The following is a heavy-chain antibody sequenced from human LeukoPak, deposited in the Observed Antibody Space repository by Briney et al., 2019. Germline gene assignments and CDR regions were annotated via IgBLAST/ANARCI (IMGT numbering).Heavy chain of an antibody. J-gene: IGHJ4*02. V-gene: IGHV3-21*01. CDR1: GFTFSSYS. D-gene: IGHD2-2*02. Sequence: GGSLRLSCAASGFTFSSYSMNWVRQAPGKGLEWVSSISSSSSYIYYADSGKGRFTISRDNAKNSLYLQMNSLRAEDTAVYYCARWDNEYCSSTSCYRGGYYFDYWGQGTLVTVSS. CDR2: ISSSSSYI. CDR3: ARWDNEYCSSTSCYRGGYYFDY.